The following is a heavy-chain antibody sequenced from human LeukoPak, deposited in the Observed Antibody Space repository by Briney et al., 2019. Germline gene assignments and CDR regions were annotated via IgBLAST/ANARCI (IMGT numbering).Heavy chain of an antibody. CDR2: INPSGGST. CDR3: ARPLEYDSSGYGWYYFDY. D-gene: IGHD3-22*01. V-gene: IGHV1-46*01. Sequence: ASVKVSCKASGYTFTSYYMHWVRQAPGQGLEWMGIINPSGGSTSYAQKFQGRVTMTRDTSTSTVYMELSSLRSEDTAVYYCARPLEYDSSGYGWYYFDYWGQGTLVTVSS. J-gene: IGHJ4*02. CDR1: GYTFTSYY.